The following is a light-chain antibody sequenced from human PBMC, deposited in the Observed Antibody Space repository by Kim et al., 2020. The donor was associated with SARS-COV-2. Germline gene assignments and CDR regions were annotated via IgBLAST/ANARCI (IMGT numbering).Light chain of an antibody. CDR1: SRRSYY. V-gene: IGLV3-19*01. Sequence: VALGQTVRITCQGDSRRSYYATWYQQKPGQAPILVIYGKNNRPSGIPDRFSGSSSGNIASLTITGTQAGDEADYYCNSRDSNDNVIFGGGTQLTVL. CDR2: GKN. CDR3: NSRDSNDNVI. J-gene: IGLJ2*01.